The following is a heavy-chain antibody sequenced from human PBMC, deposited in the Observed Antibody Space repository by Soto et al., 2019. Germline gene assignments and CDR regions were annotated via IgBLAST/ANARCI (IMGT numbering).Heavy chain of an antibody. D-gene: IGHD2-15*01. CDR3: ARQRSVVVTPWWFDP. Sequence: GGSLRLSCAASGFTFSSYSMNWVRQAPGKGLEWVSSISSSSSYIYYADSVKGRFTISRDNAKNSLYLQMNSLRAEDTAVYYCARQRSVVVTPWWFDPWGQGTLVTVSS. CDR2: ISSSSSYI. J-gene: IGHJ5*02. CDR1: GFTFSSYS. V-gene: IGHV3-21*01.